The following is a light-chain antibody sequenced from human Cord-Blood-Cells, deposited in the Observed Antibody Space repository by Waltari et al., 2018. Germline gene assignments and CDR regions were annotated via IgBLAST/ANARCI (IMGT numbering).Light chain of an antibody. Sequence: QSVLTPPPSVSAPPRQRATISCSGSSSNIGNNAVNRYPRLPRKAPKLLIYYEDLLPSGVSDRFSGSKSGPSAVLAISGLQSEDEADYYWAAWDESLNGYVFGTGTKVSVL. CDR1: SSNIGNNA. V-gene: IGLV1-36*01. CDR3: AAWDESLNGYV. J-gene: IGLJ1*01. CDR2: YED.